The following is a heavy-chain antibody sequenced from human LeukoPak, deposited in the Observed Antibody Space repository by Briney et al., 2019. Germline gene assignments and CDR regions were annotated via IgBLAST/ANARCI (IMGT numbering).Heavy chain of an antibody. Sequence: PGGSLRLSCAASGFTFSSYAMSWVRQAPGKGLEWVSAISGSGGSTYYADSVKGRFTISRDNSKNTLYLQMNSLRAEDTAVYYCAKPPGYSSGWTRDYWGQGTLVTVSS. V-gene: IGHV3-23*01. CDR1: GFTFSSYA. D-gene: IGHD6-19*01. CDR3: AKPPGYSSGWTRDY. J-gene: IGHJ4*02. CDR2: ISGSGGST.